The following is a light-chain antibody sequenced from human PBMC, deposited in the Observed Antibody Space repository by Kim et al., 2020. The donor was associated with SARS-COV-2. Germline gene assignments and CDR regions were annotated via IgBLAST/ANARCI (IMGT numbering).Light chain of an antibody. CDR1: SSNGGGAYV. J-gene: IGLJ1*01. Sequence: QMVTITGTGCSSNGGGAYVFNWAHLLPGTAHNLLIYGNSKRPSGVPDRFSGSKTGTSASLAITGLQAEDEADYYCQSYDSSLSGYVFGTGTKVTVL. V-gene: IGLV1-40*01. CDR3: QSYDSSLSGYV. CDR2: GNS.